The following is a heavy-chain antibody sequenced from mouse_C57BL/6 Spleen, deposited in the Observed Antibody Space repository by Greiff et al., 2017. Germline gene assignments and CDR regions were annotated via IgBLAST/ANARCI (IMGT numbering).Heavy chain of an antibody. CDR1: GYAFTNYL. Sequence: VQLVESGAELVRPGTSVKVSCKASGYAFTNYLIEWVKQRPGQGLEWIGVINPGSGGTNYNEKFKGKATLTADKSSSTAYMQLSSLTSEDSAVYFCAREDYDVRAWFAYWGQGTLVTVSA. D-gene: IGHD2-4*01. CDR3: AREDYDVRAWFAY. CDR2: INPGSGGT. J-gene: IGHJ3*01. V-gene: IGHV1-54*01.